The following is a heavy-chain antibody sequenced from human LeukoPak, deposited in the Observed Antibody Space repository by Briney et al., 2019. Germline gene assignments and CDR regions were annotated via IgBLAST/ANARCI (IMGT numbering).Heavy chain of an antibody. V-gene: IGHV3-49*04. CDR2: IRSKASGGTT. CDR3: TRGGSWKGWFDP. CDR1: GFTFGDYG. D-gene: IGHD6-6*01. Sequence: GGSLRLSCTVSGFTFGDYGMSWVRQAPGQGLEWVGFIRSKASGGTTEYAASVRGRFTISRDDSKSIAYLQMNSLKTEDTAVYYCTRGGSWKGWFDPWGQGTLVTVS. J-gene: IGHJ5*02.